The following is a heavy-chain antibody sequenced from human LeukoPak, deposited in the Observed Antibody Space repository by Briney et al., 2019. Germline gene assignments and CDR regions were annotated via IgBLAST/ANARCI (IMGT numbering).Heavy chain of an antibody. Sequence: GGSLRLSCAASGFTFSSCWMHWVRQAPGKGLVWVSRINSDGSSTSYADSVKGRFTISRDNAKNTLYLQMNSLRAEDTAAYYCARFLAAGTGNYWGQGTLVTVSS. V-gene: IGHV3-74*01. CDR3: ARFLAAGTGNY. CDR1: GFTFSSCW. D-gene: IGHD6-13*01. CDR2: INSDGSST. J-gene: IGHJ4*02.